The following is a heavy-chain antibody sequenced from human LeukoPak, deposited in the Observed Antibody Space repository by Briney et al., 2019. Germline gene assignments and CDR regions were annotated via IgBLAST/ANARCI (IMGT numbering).Heavy chain of an antibody. CDR2: ISSSSGSIT. CDR3: ARDLDRDYGDYVGYFQH. J-gene: IGHJ1*01. CDR1: GFTFSSYA. D-gene: IGHD4-17*01. V-gene: IGHV3-48*04. Sequence: PGGSLRLSCAASGFTFSSYAMSWVRQAPGKGLEWVSNISSSSGSITYYADSVKGRFTISRDNAKNSLYLQMNSLRAEDTAVYYCARDLDRDYGDYVGYFQHWGQGTLVTVSS.